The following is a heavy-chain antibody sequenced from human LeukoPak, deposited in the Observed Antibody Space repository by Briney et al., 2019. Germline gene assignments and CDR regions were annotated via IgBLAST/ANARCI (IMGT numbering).Heavy chain of an antibody. V-gene: IGHV3-7*01. Sequence: SGGSLRLSCAASGFTFSSYWMSWVRQAPGKGLEWVANIKQDGSEKYYVDSVKGRFTISRDNAKNSLYLQMNSLRAEDTAVYYCARDSESSELERRLYYWGQGTLVTVSS. CDR3: ARDSESSELERRLYY. D-gene: IGHD1-1*01. CDR1: GFTFSSYW. J-gene: IGHJ4*02. CDR2: IKQDGSEK.